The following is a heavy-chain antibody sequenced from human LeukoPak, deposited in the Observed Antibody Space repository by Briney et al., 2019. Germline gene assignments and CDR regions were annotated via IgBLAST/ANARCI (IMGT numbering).Heavy chain of an antibody. CDR3: ARDPRYFDWLTGGYFYYYGMDV. Sequence: PGGSLRLSCAASGFTFSSYSMNWVRQAPGKGLEWVSSISSSSSYIYYADSVKGRFTISRDNAKNSLYLQMNSLRAEDTAVYYCARDPRYFDWLTGGYFYYYGMDVWGQGTTVTVSS. D-gene: IGHD3-9*01. V-gene: IGHV3-21*01. CDR2: ISSSSSYI. J-gene: IGHJ6*02. CDR1: GFTFSSYS.